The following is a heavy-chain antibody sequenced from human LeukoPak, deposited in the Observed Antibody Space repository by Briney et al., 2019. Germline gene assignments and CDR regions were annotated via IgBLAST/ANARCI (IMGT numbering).Heavy chain of an antibody. V-gene: IGHV3-30-3*01. CDR3: ARDKRADVLTGCKGLLAY. Sequence: GRSLRLSCAASGVTFSSYSMHGVRQAPGKGLEWVAVISYDGSNKYYADSVKGRFTISRDNSKNTLYLQMNSLRAEDTAVYYSARDKRADVLTGCKGLLAYWGQGTLVTVSS. CDR1: GVTFSSYS. J-gene: IGHJ4*02. CDR2: ISYDGSNK. D-gene: IGHD3-9*01.